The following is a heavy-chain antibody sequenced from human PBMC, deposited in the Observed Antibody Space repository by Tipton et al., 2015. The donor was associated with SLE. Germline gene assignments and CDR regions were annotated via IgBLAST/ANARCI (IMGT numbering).Heavy chain of an antibody. J-gene: IGHJ4*02. CDR2: IYYSGSP. D-gene: IGHD3-3*01. V-gene: IGHV4-31*03. Sequence: TLSLTCTVSGGSISSGSYYWSWIRQHPGKGLEWIGYIYYSGSPYYNPSLKSRVTISVNTSKNQFSLRLSSVTAADTAMFYCASGTLEWSHEPDYWGQGTLVTVSS. CDR3: ASGTLEWSHEPDY. CDR1: GGSISSGSYY.